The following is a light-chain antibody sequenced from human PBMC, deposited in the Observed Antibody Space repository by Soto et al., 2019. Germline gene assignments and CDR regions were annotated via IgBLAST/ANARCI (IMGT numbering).Light chain of an antibody. CDR2: GAS. Sequence: EIVLTQSPGTLSLSPGERATLSCRASQSVSSSFLAWYQQKPGQAPRLLIYGASSRATGIPDRFSGSGSGTDFSLTISGLEPEDFEVYYCQQYGSSPWTFGQGTKVEIK. CDR3: QQYGSSPWT. J-gene: IGKJ1*01. CDR1: QSVSSSF. V-gene: IGKV3-20*01.